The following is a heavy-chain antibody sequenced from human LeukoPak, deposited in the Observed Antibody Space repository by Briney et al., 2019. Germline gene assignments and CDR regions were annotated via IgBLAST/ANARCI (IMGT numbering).Heavy chain of an antibody. V-gene: IGHV3-23*01. CDR1: GFTFTSYA. CDR3: AKDLSGLLRYYFDY. J-gene: IGHJ4*02. D-gene: IGHD2-21*02. Sequence: GGSLRLSCAASGFTFTSYAMSWVRQAPGKGLEWVSAISGGGGSTNYADSVKGRFTTSRDNSKNTLYLQMNSLRAEDTAVYYCAKDLSGLLRYYFDYWGQGTLVTVSS. CDR2: ISGGGGST.